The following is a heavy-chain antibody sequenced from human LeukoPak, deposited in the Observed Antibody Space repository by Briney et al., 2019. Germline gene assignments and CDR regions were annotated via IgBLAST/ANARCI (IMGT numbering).Heavy chain of an antibody. D-gene: IGHD6-13*01. J-gene: IGHJ6*03. V-gene: IGHV3-11*01. CDR3: ARVAAAGTYYYYYMDV. CDR2: ISSSGSTI. CDR1: GFTFSDYY. Sequence: PGGSLRLSCAASGFTFSDYYMSWIRQAPGKGLEWVSYISSSGSTIYYADSVKGRFTIPRDNAKNSLYLQMNSLRAEDTAVYYCARVAAAGTYYYYYMDVWGKGTTVTVSS.